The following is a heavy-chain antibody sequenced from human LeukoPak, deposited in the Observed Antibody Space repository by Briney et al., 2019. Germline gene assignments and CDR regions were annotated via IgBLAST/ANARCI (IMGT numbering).Heavy chain of an antibody. Sequence: PGGSLRVSCAASGFTFSSYGMHWVRQAPGKGLEWVAVISYDGSNKYYADSVKGRFTISRDNSKNTLYLQMNSLRAEDTAVYYCAKLLWFGEGAFGIWGQGTMVTVSS. D-gene: IGHD3-10*01. CDR2: ISYDGSNK. CDR3: AKLLWFGEGAFGI. V-gene: IGHV3-30*18. J-gene: IGHJ3*02. CDR1: GFTFSSYG.